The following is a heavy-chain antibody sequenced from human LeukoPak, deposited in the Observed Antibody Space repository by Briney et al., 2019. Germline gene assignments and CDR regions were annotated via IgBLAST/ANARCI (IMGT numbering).Heavy chain of an antibody. V-gene: IGHV3-23*01. CDR3: AKNGNDHHRGRYFQH. CDR2: ISGNGEST. CDR1: GFTFSSYA. Sequence: GGSLRLSCAASGFTFSSYAMTWVRQAPGKGLEWVSTISGNGESTYFGDSVKGRFSISRDPSKNTLHLQMNSLRVEDTAVYYCAKNGNDHHRGRYFQHWGQGTLVTVSS. D-gene: IGHD6-19*01. J-gene: IGHJ1*01.